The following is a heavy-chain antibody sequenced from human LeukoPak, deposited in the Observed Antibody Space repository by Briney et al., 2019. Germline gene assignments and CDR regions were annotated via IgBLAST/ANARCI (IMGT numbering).Heavy chain of an antibody. D-gene: IGHD3-10*01. Sequence: ASVKVSCQASGYTFTSFALSWLRQAPGQGIEWMGWISTYNGHTNYAQKFQGRVTMTADTSTSTTYMQLTRLRSNDTAVYFCARGSADAFDIWGHGTMVTVSS. V-gene: IGHV1-18*01. CDR1: GYTFTSFA. CDR3: ARGSADAFDI. CDR2: ISTYNGHT. J-gene: IGHJ3*02.